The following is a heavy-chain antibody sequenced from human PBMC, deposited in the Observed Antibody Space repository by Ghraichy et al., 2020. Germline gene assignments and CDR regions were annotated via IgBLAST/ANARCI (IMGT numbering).Heavy chain of an antibody. D-gene: IGHD2-2*01. CDR3: ARDPHHIVVVPAAKVDYYYYGMDV. CDR1: GGTFSSYA. V-gene: IGHV1-69*13. J-gene: IGHJ6*02. CDR2: IIPIFGTA. Sequence: SVKVSCKASGGTFSSYAISWVRQAPGQGLEWMGGIIPIFGTANYAQKFQGRVTITADESTSTAYMELSSLRSEDTAVYYCARDPHHIVVVPAAKVDYYYYGMDVWGQGTTVTVSS.